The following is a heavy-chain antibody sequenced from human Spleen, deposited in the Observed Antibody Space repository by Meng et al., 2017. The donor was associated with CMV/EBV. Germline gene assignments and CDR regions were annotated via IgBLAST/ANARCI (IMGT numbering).Heavy chain of an antibody. CDR3: ARGHLVGFDY. CDR1: GGDITSGGYF. CDR2: IFYTGNT. J-gene: IGHJ4*02. V-gene: IGHV4-31*03. D-gene: IGHD2-2*01. Sequence: CTVSGGDITSGGYFWSWFRQHPGKGLQWIGYIFYTGNTYYNPSLASRTTISVDTSKNQFSLNVTSVTAADTAVYYCARGHLVGFDYWGQGALVTVSS.